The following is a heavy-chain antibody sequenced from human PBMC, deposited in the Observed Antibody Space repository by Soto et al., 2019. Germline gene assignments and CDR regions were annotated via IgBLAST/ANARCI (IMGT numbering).Heavy chain of an antibody. Sequence: GGSLRLSCAASGFTFSSYAMSWVRQAPGKGLEWVSAISGSGGSTYYADSVKGRFTISRDNSKNTLYLQMNSLRAEDTAVYYCAKRVGGSYAGDYNWFDPWGQGTLVTVSS. CDR1: GFTFSSYA. V-gene: IGHV3-23*01. CDR3: AKRVGGSYAGDYNWFDP. CDR2: ISGSGGST. J-gene: IGHJ5*02. D-gene: IGHD1-26*01.